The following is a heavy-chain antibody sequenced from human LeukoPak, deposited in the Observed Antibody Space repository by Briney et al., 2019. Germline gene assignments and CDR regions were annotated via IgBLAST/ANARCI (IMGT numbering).Heavy chain of an antibody. V-gene: IGHV1-18*01. Sequence: GASVKVPCKASGYTFTSYGISWVRQAPGQGLEWMGWISAYNGNTNYAQKLQGRATMTTDTSTSTAYMELRSLRSDDTAVYYCARNQVDTAMALIDYWGQGTLVTVSS. CDR3: ARNQVDTAMALIDY. CDR2: ISAYNGNT. CDR1: GYTFTSYG. J-gene: IGHJ4*02. D-gene: IGHD5-18*01.